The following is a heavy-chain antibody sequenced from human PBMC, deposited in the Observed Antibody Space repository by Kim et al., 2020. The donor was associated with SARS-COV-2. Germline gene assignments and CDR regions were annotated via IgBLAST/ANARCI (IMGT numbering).Heavy chain of an antibody. D-gene: IGHD6-19*01. Sequence: GGSLRLSCAASGFTFADYAIQWVRQVPGKGLEWVSLISRDGGEIKYADSVKGRFTISRDNSKKSVYLQMNSLRSEDTALYYCGRGQQWLVKNWGQGTQVTVSS. CDR3: GRGQQWLVKN. CDR2: ISRDGGEI. V-gene: IGHV3-43*02. CDR1: GFTFADYA. J-gene: IGHJ4*02.